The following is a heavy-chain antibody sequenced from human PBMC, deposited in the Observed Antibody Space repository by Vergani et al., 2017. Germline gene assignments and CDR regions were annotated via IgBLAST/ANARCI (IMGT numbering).Heavy chain of an antibody. CDR1: GFTFSSYA. V-gene: IGHV3-23*01. D-gene: IGHD3-10*01. CDR3: AKYYYGSGSYSHYFDY. J-gene: IGHJ4*02. CDR2: ISGSGGST. Sequence: EVQLLESGGGLVQPGGSLRLSCAASGFTFSSYAMSWVRQAPGKGLEWVSAISGSGGSTYYADSVKGRFTISRDNSKNTLYLQMNSLRAEDTAVYYCAKYYYGSGSYSHYFDYWGQGTLVTVSS.